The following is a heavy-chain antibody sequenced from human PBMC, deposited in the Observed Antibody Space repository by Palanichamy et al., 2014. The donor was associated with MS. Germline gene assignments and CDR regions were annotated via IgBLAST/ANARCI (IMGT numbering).Heavy chain of an antibody. CDR2: IYPGDSDT. CDR3: ARLTYSSSWYHYYYYMDV. Sequence: EVQLVQSGAEVKKPGESLKISCKGSGYSFTSYWIGWVRQMPGKGLEWMGIIYPGDSDTRYSPSFQGQVTISADKSISTAYLQWSSLKASDTAMYYCARLTYSSSWYHYYYYMDVWGKGTTVTVSS. CDR1: GYSFTSYW. D-gene: IGHD6-13*01. V-gene: IGHV5-51*03. J-gene: IGHJ6*03.